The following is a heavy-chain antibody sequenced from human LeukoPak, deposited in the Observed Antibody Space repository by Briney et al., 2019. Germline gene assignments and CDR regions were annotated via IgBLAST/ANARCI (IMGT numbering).Heavy chain of an antibody. J-gene: IGHJ3*02. D-gene: IGHD2-2*01. Sequence: GRSLRLSCAASGFTFSSYAMHWVRQAPGKGLEWVAVISYDGSNKYYADSVKGRFTISRDNSKNTLYLQMNSLRAEDTAVYYCARDSYSYQIRAFDIWGQGTMVTVSS. CDR3: ARDSYSYQIRAFDI. CDR1: GFTFSSYA. V-gene: IGHV3-30-3*01. CDR2: ISYDGSNK.